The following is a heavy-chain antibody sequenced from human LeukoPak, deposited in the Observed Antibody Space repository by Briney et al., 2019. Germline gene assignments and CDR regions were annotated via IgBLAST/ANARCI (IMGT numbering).Heavy chain of an antibody. D-gene: IGHD6-19*01. V-gene: IGHV1-2*02. CDR1: GYTFTAYY. Sequence: ASVTVSCKTSGYTFTAYYMHWVRQAPGQGLEWIGWINPNSGGTNYAQKFQGRVTMTRDTSIGTAYMELRRLTSDDTARYYCARTSSGWFPFDYWGQGTLVTVSS. J-gene: IGHJ4*02. CDR2: INPNSGGT. CDR3: ARTSSGWFPFDY.